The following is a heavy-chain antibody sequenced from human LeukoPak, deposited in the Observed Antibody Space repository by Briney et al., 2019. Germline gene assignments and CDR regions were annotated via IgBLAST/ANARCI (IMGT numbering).Heavy chain of an antibody. J-gene: IGHJ4*02. CDR1: GYSFTSYW. D-gene: IGHD4-17*01. Sequence: GESLQISCKGSGYSFTSYWIGWVRQMPGKGLEWMGIIYPGDSDTRYSPSFQGQVTISADKSISTAYLQWSSLKASDTAMYYCARCRDYGDYRAGFDYWGQGTLVTVSS. CDR3: ARCRDYGDYRAGFDY. CDR2: IYPGDSDT. V-gene: IGHV5-51*01.